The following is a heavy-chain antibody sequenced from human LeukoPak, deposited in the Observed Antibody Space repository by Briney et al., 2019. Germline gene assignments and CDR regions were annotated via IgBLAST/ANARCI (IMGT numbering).Heavy chain of an antibody. V-gene: IGHV1-69*04. Sequence: SVKVSCKASGGTFSSYAISWVRQAPGQGLEWMGRITPILGIANYAQKFQGRVTITADKSTSTAYMELSSLRSEDTAVYYCARDLGYCSGGSCPDYWGQGTLVTVSS. D-gene: IGHD2-15*01. J-gene: IGHJ4*02. CDR3: ARDLGYCSGGSCPDY. CDR2: ITPILGIA. CDR1: GGTFSSYA.